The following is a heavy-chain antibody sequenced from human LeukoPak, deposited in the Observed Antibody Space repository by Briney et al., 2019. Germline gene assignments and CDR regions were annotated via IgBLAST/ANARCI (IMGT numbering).Heavy chain of an antibody. D-gene: IGHD3-10*01. CDR1: GGSISSSSYF. CDR3: ARGLNNPYGSGSNWFDP. Sequence: SETLSLTCAVSGGSISSSSYFWGWIRQPPGKGLAWIGTLYYSGSTYYNPSLKSRVTISVDTPKNQFSLKLPSVAAAYTAVYYRARGLNNPYGSGSNWFDPWGQGTLVTVSS. V-gene: IGHV4-39*07. J-gene: IGHJ5*02. CDR2: LYYSGST.